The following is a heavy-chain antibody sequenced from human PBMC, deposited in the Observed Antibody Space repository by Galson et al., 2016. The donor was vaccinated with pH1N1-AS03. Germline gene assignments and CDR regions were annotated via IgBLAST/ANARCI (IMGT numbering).Heavy chain of an antibody. D-gene: IGHD1-26*01. V-gene: IGHV4-31*01. J-gene: IGHJ4*02. CDR2: IFHSGST. Sequence: TLSLTCTVSGGSISSGGYYWNWIRQHPGKGLEWIGYIFHSGSTYYNPSLESLVSISVDTSKSQFPLKLKSVTAADTAVYYCARQDSGAYYLDSWGPGALVTVSS. CDR1: GGSISSGGYY. CDR3: ARQDSGAYYLDS.